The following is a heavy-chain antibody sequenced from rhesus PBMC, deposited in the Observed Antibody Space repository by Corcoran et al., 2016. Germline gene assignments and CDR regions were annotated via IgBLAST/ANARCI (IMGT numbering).Heavy chain of an antibody. CDR2: LSISGPT. J-gene: IGHJ4*01. CDR3: ARHPPHDYGSSYGDY. D-gene: IGHD4-29*01. Sequence: QVQLQESGPGLVKPSETLSLTCAVSGGSISSRYYYWSWSRQAQGKGLEWIGYLSISGPTSSTPSLHSRVTISRDTSKTPFSLKLSSVTAADTAVYYCARHPPHDYGSSYGDYWGQGVLVTVSS. CDR1: GGSISSRYYY. V-gene: IGHV4-122*01.